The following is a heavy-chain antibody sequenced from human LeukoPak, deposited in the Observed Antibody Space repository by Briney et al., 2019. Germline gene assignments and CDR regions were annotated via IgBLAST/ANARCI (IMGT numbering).Heavy chain of an antibody. D-gene: IGHD3-3*01. V-gene: IGHV3-30*01. CDR3: ATNYDFPDS. Sequence: PGGSLRLSCAASGFTFSSYAMHWVRQAPGKGLEWVAVISYDGSNKYYADSVKGRLTISRDNSKNTLYLQMNSLRAEDTAVYYCATNYDFPDSWGQGTLVTVSS. CDR2: ISYDGSNK. J-gene: IGHJ4*02. CDR1: GFTFSSYA.